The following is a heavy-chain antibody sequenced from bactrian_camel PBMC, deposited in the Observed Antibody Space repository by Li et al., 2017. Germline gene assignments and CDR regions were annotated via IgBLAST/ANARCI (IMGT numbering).Heavy chain of an antibody. CDR2: IYTSSGRT. CDR1: EYLFTSYC. V-gene: IGHV3S1*01. J-gene: IGHJ4*01. Sequence: VQLVESGGGSVQAGESLRLSCAAYEYLFTSYCMGWFRQVPGKEREAVAGIYTSSGRTDYVDSVKGRFTISQDTAKNVVYLQMNNLKPEDTAMYYCAASDSSYSPTCASRNAYNYWGQGTQVTVS. D-gene: IGHD2*01. CDR3: AASDSSYSPTCASRNAYNY.